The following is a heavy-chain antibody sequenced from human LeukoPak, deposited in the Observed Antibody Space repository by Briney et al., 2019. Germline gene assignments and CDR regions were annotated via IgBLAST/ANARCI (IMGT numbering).Heavy chain of an antibody. CDR1: GFTFSSYE. D-gene: IGHD3-9*01. V-gene: IGHV3-48*03. Sequence: GGSLRLSCAASGFTFSSYEMNWVRQAPGKGLEWVSYISSSGSTIYYADSVKGRFTISRDNAKNSLYLQMNSLRAEDTAVYYCARHSRGLRFDWLRNGGAFDIWGQGTMVTVSS. CDR3: ARHSRGLRFDWLRNGGAFDI. CDR2: ISSSGSTI. J-gene: IGHJ3*02.